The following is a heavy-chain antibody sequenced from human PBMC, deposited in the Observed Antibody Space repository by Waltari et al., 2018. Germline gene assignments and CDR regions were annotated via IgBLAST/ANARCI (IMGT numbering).Heavy chain of an antibody. CDR3: VRGCAGGACYSDTYYSMDV. CDR1: GGSINNYY. Sequence: QVQLQESGPGLVKPSEILSLTCTVSGGSINNYYWSWIRQPPGKRLEWIGYISYSGITDYNSPLESRVTMSVDTSRSQFSLKLRSVTDADTATYYCVRGCAGGACYSDTYYSMDVWGKGTTVTVSS. D-gene: IGHD2-21*02. V-gene: IGHV4-59*04. J-gene: IGHJ6*03. CDR2: ISYSGIT.